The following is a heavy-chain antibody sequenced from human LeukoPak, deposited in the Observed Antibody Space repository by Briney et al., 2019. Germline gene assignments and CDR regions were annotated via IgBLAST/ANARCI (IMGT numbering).Heavy chain of an antibody. J-gene: IGHJ5*02. CDR3: AKATPYYDTLTGYSTPYNWFDP. Sequence: GGSLRLSCAASGFTFSSYAMYWVRQAPGKGLEWVSGISGRGGGTYFADSVKGRFTISRDNSKNTLYMQMNSLRGDDTAVYYCAKATPYYDTLTGYSTPYNWFDPWGQGTLVTVSS. V-gene: IGHV3-23*01. D-gene: IGHD3-9*01. CDR2: ISGRGGGT. CDR1: GFTFSSYA.